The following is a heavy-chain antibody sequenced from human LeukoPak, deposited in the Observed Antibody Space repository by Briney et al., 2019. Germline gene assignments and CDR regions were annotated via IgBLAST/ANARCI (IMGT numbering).Heavy chain of an antibody. D-gene: IGHD5-24*01. CDR3: ARGRLKNGYNYFGHFDY. CDR1: GGTFSSYA. CDR2: IIPIFGTA. J-gene: IGHJ4*02. V-gene: IGHV1-69*13. Sequence: ASVRVSCMASGGTFSSYAIRWVRQAPGQGLEWMGGIIPIFGTANYAQKFQGRGTMTADESTSTAYMELSSLRSEDTAVYYCARGRLKNGYNYFGHFDYWGQGTLVTASS.